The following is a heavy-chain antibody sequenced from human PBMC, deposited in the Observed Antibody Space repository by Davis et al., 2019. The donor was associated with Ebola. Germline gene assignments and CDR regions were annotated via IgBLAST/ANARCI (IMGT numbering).Heavy chain of an antibody. D-gene: IGHD2-15*01. J-gene: IGHJ3*02. CDR1: GGSISSYY. CDR3: ARWAGSRGDLRAFDI. CDR2: IYYSGST. Sequence: MPSETLSLTCTVSGGSISSYYLSWIRQPPGKGLEWIGYIYYSGSTNYNPSLKSRVTISVDTSKNQFFLKLSSVTAADTAMYYCARWAGSRGDLRAFDIWGQGTMVTVSS. V-gene: IGHV4-59*08.